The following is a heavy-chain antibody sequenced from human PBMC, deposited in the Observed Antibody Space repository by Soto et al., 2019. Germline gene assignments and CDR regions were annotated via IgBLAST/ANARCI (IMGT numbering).Heavy chain of an antibody. CDR1: GGTFSSYA. J-gene: IGHJ6*02. CDR2: IIPIFGTA. D-gene: IGHD6-13*01. CDR3: ARAVAAAGRFSYYYYGMDV. V-gene: IGHV1-69*13. Sequence: ASVKVSCKASGGTFSSYAISWVRQAPGQGLEWTGGIIPIFGTANYAQKFQGRVTITADESTSTAYMELSSLRSEDTAVYYCARAVAAAGRFSYYYYGMDVWGQGTTVTVSS.